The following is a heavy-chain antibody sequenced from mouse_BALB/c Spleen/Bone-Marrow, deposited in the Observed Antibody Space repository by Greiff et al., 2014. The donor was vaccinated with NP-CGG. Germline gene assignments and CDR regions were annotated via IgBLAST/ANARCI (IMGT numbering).Heavy chain of an antibody. Sequence: VQLQQSGSVLVRPGDSVKLSCKASGYTFTSTWIHWAKQRPGQGLEWIGEIHPNSGNTKYNEKLKGKATLTADTSSSTAYVDLCSLTSEDSAVYYCTRDGVGGAMDYWGQGTSVTVSS. J-gene: IGHJ4*01. CDR3: TRDGVGGAMDY. CDR1: GYTFTSTW. D-gene: IGHD2-3*01. CDR2: IHPNSGNT. V-gene: IGHV1S130*01.